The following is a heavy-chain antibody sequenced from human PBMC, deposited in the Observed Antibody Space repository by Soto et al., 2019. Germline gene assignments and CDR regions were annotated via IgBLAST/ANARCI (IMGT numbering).Heavy chain of an antibody. Sequence: EVQLVESGGGLVQPGGSLRLSCAASGFTFSTYGMHWVRQAPGKGLEYVSAISSNGGSTYYANSVKGRFTISRDNSKNTLYLQMGSLRPEDMAVYYCARDACTTTTCYDYRGQGTLVTVSS. CDR3: ARDACTTTTCYDY. CDR1: GFTFSTYG. V-gene: IGHV3-64*01. J-gene: IGHJ4*02. CDR2: ISSNGGST. D-gene: IGHD2-2*01.